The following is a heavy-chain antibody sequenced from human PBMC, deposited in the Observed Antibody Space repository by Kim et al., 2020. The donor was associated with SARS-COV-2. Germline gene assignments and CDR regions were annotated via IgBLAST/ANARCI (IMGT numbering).Heavy chain of an antibody. CDR3: ARSSVADPPYYYGMDV. Sequence: SETLSLTCAVSGGSISSSNWWSWVRQPPGKGLEWIGEIYHSGSTNYNPSLKSRVTISVDKSKNQFSLKLSSVTAADTAVYYCARSSVADPPYYYGMDVWGQGTTVTVSS. D-gene: IGHD6-19*01. J-gene: IGHJ6*02. V-gene: IGHV4-4*02. CDR1: GGSISSSNW. CDR2: IYHSGST.